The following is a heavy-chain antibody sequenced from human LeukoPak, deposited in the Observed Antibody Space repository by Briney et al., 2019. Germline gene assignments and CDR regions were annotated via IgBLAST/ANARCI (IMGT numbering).Heavy chain of an antibody. CDR1: GGSISSGSYH. Sequence: SQTLSLTCTVSGGSISSGSYHWSWIRQPAGKGLEWIERIYSSGSTNYNPSLKSRVTISVDTSKNQFSLKLSSVTAADTAVYYCARVRYYYDSSGYGAAFDIWGQGTMVTVSS. D-gene: IGHD3-22*01. V-gene: IGHV4-61*02. CDR3: ARVRYYYDSSGYGAAFDI. CDR2: IYSSGST. J-gene: IGHJ3*02.